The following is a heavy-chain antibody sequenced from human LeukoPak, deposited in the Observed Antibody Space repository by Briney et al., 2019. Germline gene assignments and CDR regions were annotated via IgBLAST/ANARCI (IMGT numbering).Heavy chain of an antibody. CDR2: INHSGST. CDR3: ATGLQSSWYRPYFDY. V-gene: IGHV4-34*01. D-gene: IGHD6-13*01. CDR1: GGSFSGYY. J-gene: IGHJ4*02. Sequence: SETLSLTCAVYGGSFSGYYWSWIRQPPGKGLEWIGEINHSGSTNYNPSLKSRVTISVDTSKNQFSLKLSSVTAADTAVYYCATGLQSSWYRPYFDYWGQGTLVTVSS.